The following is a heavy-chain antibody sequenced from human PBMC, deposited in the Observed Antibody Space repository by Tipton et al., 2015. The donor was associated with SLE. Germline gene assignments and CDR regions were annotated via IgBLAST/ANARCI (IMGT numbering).Heavy chain of an antibody. CDR3: AREYYYDSSGYCFDY. J-gene: IGHJ4*02. V-gene: IGHV3-23*01. CDR1: GFTFSSYA. Sequence: SLRLSCAASGFTFSSYAMSWVRQAPGKGLEWVSAISGSGGSTYYADSVKGRFTISRDNAKNSLYLQMNSLRAEDTAVYYCAREYYYDSSGYCFDYWGQGTLVTVSS. CDR2: ISGSGGST. D-gene: IGHD3-22*01.